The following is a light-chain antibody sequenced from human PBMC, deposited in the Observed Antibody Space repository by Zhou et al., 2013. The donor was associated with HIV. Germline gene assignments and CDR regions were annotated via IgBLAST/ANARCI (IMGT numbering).Light chain of an antibody. CDR1: QSVSSN. Sequence: EIVMTQSPATLSVSPGERATLSCRASQSVSSNLAWYQQKPGQPPRLLIAGASTRATGIPARFSGSGSGTEFTLIVNTLQSEDVAVYYCQQYNDWPPWTFGQGPRWKSN. CDR2: GAS. V-gene: IGKV3-15*01. CDR3: QQYNDWPPWT. J-gene: IGKJ1*01.